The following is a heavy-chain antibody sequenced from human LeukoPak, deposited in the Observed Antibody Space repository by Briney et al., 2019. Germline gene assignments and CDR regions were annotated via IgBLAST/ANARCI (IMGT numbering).Heavy chain of an antibody. D-gene: IGHD5-18*01. J-gene: IGHJ4*02. Sequence: GGSLRLSCAASGFTFSSYAMSWVRQAPGKGLEWVSAISGSGGSTYYADSVKGRFTISRDHSKNTLYLQMDSLRAEDTAVYYCAKLGRGPYSYGPPDYWGQGTLVTVSS. CDR1: GFTFSSYA. CDR3: AKLGRGPYSYGPPDY. V-gene: IGHV3-23*01. CDR2: ISGSGGST.